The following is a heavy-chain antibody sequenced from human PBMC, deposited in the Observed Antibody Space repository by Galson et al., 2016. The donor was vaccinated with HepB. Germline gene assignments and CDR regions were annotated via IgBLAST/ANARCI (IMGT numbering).Heavy chain of an antibody. V-gene: IGHV3-23*01. CDR1: GFTFSNFG. Sequence: SLRLSCAGSGFTFSNFGMTWVRQAPGKGLECVSCIGGGSPFYAEAEKGRVTITRDNSKNTLYPQMNSLRAEDTAIYYCARDAGTVDGGVLNWFDPWGQGTQVTVSS. CDR3: ARDAGTVDGGVLNWFDP. D-gene: IGHD1-26*01. CDR2: IGGGSP. J-gene: IGHJ5*02.